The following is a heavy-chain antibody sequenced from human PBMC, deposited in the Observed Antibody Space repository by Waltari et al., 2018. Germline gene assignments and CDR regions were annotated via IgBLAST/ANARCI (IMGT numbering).Heavy chain of an antibody. CDR2: IYHRGRT. CDR1: GYSISSGYY. V-gene: IGHV4-38-2*02. D-gene: IGHD6-13*01. CDR3: AREGQQNFDY. J-gene: IGHJ4*02. Sequence: QVQLQESGPGLVKPSETLSLTCTVSGYSISSGYYWGWIRQPPGKGLEWIGGIYHRGRTYYNPSLKSRVTISVDTSKNQFSLKLSSVTAADTAVYYCAREGQQNFDYWGQGTLVTVSS.